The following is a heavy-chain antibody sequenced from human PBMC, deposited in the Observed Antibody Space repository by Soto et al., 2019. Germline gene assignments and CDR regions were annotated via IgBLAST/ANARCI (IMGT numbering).Heavy chain of an antibody. CDR3: AGLGYCSSISCYVGY. Sequence: SETLSLTCAVSGGSISSSSYYWGWIRQPPGKGLEWIGRIYYSGTTYYNPSLKSRVTIFVDTSKNQFSLKLSSVTAADTVLYYCAGLGYCSSISCYVGYWGQGTLVTVSS. CDR1: GGSISSSSYY. CDR2: IYYSGTT. J-gene: IGHJ4*02. V-gene: IGHV4-39*01. D-gene: IGHD2-2*01.